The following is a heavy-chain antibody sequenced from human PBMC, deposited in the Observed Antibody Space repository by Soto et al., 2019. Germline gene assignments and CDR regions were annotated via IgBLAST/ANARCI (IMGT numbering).Heavy chain of an antibody. D-gene: IGHD1-26*01. J-gene: IGHJ4*02. CDR2: IWYDGSNK. Sequence: GGSLRLSCAASGFTFSSYGMHWVRQAPGKGLEWVAVIWYDGSNKYYADSVKGRFTISRDNSKNTLYLQMNSLRAEDTAVYYCARDGLSGSYLDYWGQGTLVTVSS. V-gene: IGHV3-33*01. CDR1: GFTFSSYG. CDR3: ARDGLSGSYLDY.